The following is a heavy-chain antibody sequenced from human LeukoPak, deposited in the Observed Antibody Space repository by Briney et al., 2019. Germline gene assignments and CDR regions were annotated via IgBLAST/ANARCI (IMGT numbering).Heavy chain of an antibody. Sequence: GGSLRLSCAASGFTFSSYWMGWVRQAPGKGLEWVANIKQDGSEKYYVDSVKGRFTISRDNAKNSVYLQMNSLRAEDTAVYYCARVSYCSSTSCYLPFDYWGQGTLVTVSS. CDR1: GFTFSSYW. J-gene: IGHJ4*02. V-gene: IGHV3-7*01. D-gene: IGHD2-2*01. CDR3: ARVSYCSSTSCYLPFDY. CDR2: IKQDGSEK.